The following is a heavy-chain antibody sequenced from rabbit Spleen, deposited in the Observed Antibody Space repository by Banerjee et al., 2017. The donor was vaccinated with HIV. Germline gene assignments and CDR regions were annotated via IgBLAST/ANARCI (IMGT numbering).Heavy chain of an antibody. Sequence: QEQLEESGGGLVKPEGSLTLTCTASGFSFTNKDVMCWVRQAPGKGLEWIGCINTITGKTVYATWAKGRFTISRASSTTVTLQMTSLTAADTATYFCARLGHADYPYAYGLKLWGPGTLVTVS. CDR2: INTITGKT. V-gene: IGHV1S45*01. D-gene: IGHD6-1*01. J-gene: IGHJ6*01. CDR3: ARLGHADYPYAYGLKL. CDR1: GFSFTNKDV.